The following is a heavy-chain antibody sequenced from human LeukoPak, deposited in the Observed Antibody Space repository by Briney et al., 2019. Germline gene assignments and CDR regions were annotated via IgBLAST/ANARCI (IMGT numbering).Heavy chain of an antibody. V-gene: IGHV2-5*01. CDR2: IYWNDDK. J-gene: IGHJ5*02. D-gene: IGHD3-22*01. CDR3: AHLDYYAISGYYSNLHNWFDP. CDR1: GFSLSTSGVG. Sequence: KMSGPTLVNPTQTLTLTCTFTGFSLSTSGVGVGWIRQPPGKALEWLALIYWNDDKRYSPSLKSRLTITKDTSKNQVVLTMTNLDPVDTATYYCAHLDYYAISGYYSNLHNWFDPWGQGTLVTVSS.